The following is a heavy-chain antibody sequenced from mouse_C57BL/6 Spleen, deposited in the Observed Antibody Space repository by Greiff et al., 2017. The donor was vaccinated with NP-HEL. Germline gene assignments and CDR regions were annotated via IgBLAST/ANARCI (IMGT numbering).Heavy chain of an antibody. CDR2: ISSGSSTI. V-gene: IGHV5-17*01. CDR1: GFTFSDYG. Sequence: EVQLVESGGGLVKPGGSLKLSCAASGFTFSDYGMHWVRQAPEKGLEWVAYISSGSSTIYYADTVKGRFTISRDNAKNTLFLQMTSLRSEDTAMYYCARRDYYGSSYLAWFAYWGQGTLVTVSA. J-gene: IGHJ3*01. CDR3: ARRDYYGSSYLAWFAY. D-gene: IGHD1-1*01.